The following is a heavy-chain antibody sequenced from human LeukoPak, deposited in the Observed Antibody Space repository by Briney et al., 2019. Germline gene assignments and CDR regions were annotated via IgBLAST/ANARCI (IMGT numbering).Heavy chain of an antibody. CDR3: ASDYYGSGSYLD. J-gene: IGHJ4*02. V-gene: IGHV1-8*01. CDR2: MNPNSGNT. Sequence: GASVKVSCKASGYTFTSYDINCVRQATGQGLEWMGWMNPNSGNTGYAQKFQGRVTMTRNTSISTAYMELSSLRYEDTAVYYCASDYYGSGSYLDWGQGTLVTVSS. D-gene: IGHD3-10*01. CDR1: GYTFTSYD.